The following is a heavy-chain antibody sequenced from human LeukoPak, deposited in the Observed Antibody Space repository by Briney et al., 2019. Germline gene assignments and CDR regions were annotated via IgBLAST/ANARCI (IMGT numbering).Heavy chain of an antibody. Sequence: GGSLRLSCAASGFSVSSKYMSWVRQVPGKGLEWVSVIYSGGDTYYADSVKGRFTISRDNSKNTVYLQMNSLRAEDTAVYYCARDLGVPAAMALDYWGQGTLVTVSS. CDR3: ARDLGVPAAMALDY. V-gene: IGHV3-66*02. CDR1: GFSVSSKY. D-gene: IGHD2-2*01. CDR2: IYSGGDT. J-gene: IGHJ4*02.